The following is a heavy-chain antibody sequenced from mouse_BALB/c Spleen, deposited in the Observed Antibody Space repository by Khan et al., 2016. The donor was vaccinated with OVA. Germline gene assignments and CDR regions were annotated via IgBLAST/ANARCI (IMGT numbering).Heavy chain of an antibody. V-gene: IGHV1-4*01. D-gene: IGHD2-14*01. CDR2: INPSNGYT. J-gene: IGHJ3*01. Sequence: VQLQESGAELARPGASVKMSCKASGYTFPSYTIHWIKKRPGQGLEWIGYINPSNGYTNYNQKFKDKATLTTDKSSTTAYLQLSSRTSDDSAVYNCVRDGADHRNDGWFAYWGQGTLVTVSA. CDR1: GYTFPSYT. CDR3: VRDGADHRNDGWFAY.